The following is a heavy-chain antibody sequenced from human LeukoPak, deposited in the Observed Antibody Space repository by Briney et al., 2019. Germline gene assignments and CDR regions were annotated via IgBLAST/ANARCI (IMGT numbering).Heavy chain of an antibody. CDR2: IYYSGST. Sequence: SETLSLTCTVSGGSISSNDYYWDWIRQPPGMGLEYIGSIYYSGSTYYNPSLKSRVTISVDTSKNQFSLKLSSVTAADTAVYYCARGATVVKPFDYWGQGTLVTVSS. J-gene: IGHJ4*02. V-gene: IGHV4-39*07. D-gene: IGHD4-23*01. CDR1: GGSISSNDYY. CDR3: ARGATVVKPFDY.